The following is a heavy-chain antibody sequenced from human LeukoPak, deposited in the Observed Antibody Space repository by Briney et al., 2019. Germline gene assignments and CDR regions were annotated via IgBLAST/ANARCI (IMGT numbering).Heavy chain of an antibody. D-gene: IGHD3-22*01. Sequence: PEASVKVSCKASGYTFTSYGISWVRQAPGQGLEWMGWISAYNGNTNYAQKLQGRVTMTTDTSTSTAYMELRSLRSDDTAVYYCARESHLELRSFDSSGPSNWFDPWGQGTLVTVSS. CDR2: ISAYNGNT. CDR1: GYTFTSYG. CDR3: ARESHLELRSFDSSGPSNWFDP. J-gene: IGHJ5*02. V-gene: IGHV1-18*01.